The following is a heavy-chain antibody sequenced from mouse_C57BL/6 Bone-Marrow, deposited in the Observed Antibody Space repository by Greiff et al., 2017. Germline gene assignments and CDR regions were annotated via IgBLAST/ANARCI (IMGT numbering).Heavy chain of an antibody. CDR3: ARHHPITTVVARPFAY. CDR1: GFTFSSYG. CDR2: ISSGGSYP. Sequence: EVKLVESGGDLVKPGGSLKLSCAASGFTFSSYGMSWVRQTPDKRLEWVATISSGGSYPYYPDSVKGRFTISRDNAMNTLYLQMSSLKSEDTAMYYCARHHPITTVVARPFAYWGQGTLVTVSA. V-gene: IGHV5-6*01. D-gene: IGHD1-1*01. J-gene: IGHJ3*01.